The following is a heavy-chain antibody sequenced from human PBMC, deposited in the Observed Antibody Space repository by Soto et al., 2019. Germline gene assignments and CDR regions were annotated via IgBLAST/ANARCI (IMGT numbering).Heavy chain of an antibody. D-gene: IGHD6-13*01. CDR3: ARAIAAAGPYYYYGMDV. CDR1: GGTFSSYA. Sequence: GASVKVSCKASGGTFSSYAISWVRQAPGQGLEWMGGIIPIFGTANYAQKFQGRVTITADKSTSTAYMELSSLRSEDTAVYYCARAIAAAGPYYYYGMDVWGQGTTVTVPS. V-gene: IGHV1-69*06. CDR2: IIPIFGTA. J-gene: IGHJ6*02.